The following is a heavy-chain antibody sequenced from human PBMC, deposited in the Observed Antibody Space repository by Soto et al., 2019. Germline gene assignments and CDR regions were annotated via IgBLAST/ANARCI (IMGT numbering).Heavy chain of an antibody. Sequence: GGSLRLSCAASGFTFSSYGMHWVRQAPGKGLEWVAVISYDGSNKYYADSVKGRFTISRDNSKNTLYLRMNSLRAEDTAVYYCAKIAGIRLWLSEYYFDYWGQGTLVTVSS. CDR1: GFTFSSYG. D-gene: IGHD5-18*01. J-gene: IGHJ4*02. CDR2: ISYDGSNK. CDR3: AKIAGIRLWLSEYYFDY. V-gene: IGHV3-30*18.